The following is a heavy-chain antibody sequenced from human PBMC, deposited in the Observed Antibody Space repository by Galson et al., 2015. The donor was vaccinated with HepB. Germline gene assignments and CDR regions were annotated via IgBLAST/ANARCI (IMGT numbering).Heavy chain of an antibody. V-gene: IGHV3-23*01. CDR1: GFTFSTHT. CDR2: INNDGGSS. J-gene: IGHJ6*02. Sequence: SLRLSCAASGFTFSTHTMSWVRQAPGKGLEWVSAINNDGGSSYMDSVKGRFTISRDNSKNTLYLQMNSLRAEDTAVYYCAKDIYFRMDVWGQGTTVTVSS. CDR3: AKDIYFRMDV.